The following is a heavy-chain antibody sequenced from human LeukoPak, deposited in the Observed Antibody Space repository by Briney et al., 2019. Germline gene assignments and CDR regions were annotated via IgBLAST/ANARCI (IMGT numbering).Heavy chain of an antibody. CDR1: GFTFRTYW. D-gene: IGHD1-26*01. J-gene: IGHJ5*02. V-gene: IGHV3-7*01. CDR2: IEQDGSER. Sequence: GGSLRLSCAASGFTFRTYWMAWVRQAPGKGLEWVATIEQDGSERYYVDSVKGRFTISRDNAKYSLYVQMNSLRGEDTAVYYCAGARGWEFSSWGQGTLVTVSS. CDR3: AGARGWEFSS.